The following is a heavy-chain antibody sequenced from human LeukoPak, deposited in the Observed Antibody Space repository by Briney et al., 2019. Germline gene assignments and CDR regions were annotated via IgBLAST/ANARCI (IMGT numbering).Heavy chain of an antibody. CDR3: ARDIVRFAGGAFDI. D-gene: IGHD3-3*01. J-gene: IGHJ3*02. CDR1: GYTFTSHD. V-gene: IGHV1-18*01. CDR2: ISAYNGNT. Sequence: ASVKVSCKASGYTFTSHDINWVRQATGQGLEWVGWISAYNGNTNYAQKLQGRVTMTTDTSTSTAYMELRSLRSDDTAVYYCARDIVRFAGGAFDIWGQGTMVTVSS.